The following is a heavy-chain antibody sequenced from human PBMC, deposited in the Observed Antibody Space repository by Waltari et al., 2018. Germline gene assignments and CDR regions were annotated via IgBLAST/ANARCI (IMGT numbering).Heavy chain of an antibody. CDR2: IYSGGST. V-gene: IGHV3-23*03. CDR1: GFNFSSSA. Sequence: EVQLLESGGSLVQPGGSLRLSCAASGFNFSSSAMSWVRKAPGKGLEWVSVIYSGGSTYYADSVKGRFTISRDNSKNTLYLQMNSLRAEDTAVYYCAKGRNRVGAPLFDYWGQGTLVTVSS. D-gene: IGHD1-26*01. CDR3: AKGRNRVGAPLFDY. J-gene: IGHJ4*02.